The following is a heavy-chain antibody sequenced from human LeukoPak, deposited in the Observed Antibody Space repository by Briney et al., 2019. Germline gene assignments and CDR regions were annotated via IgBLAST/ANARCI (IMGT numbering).Heavy chain of an antibody. J-gene: IGHJ4*02. D-gene: IGHD6-6*01. CDR1: GGSFSGYY. Sequence: PSETLSLTCAVYGGSFSGYYWSWIRQPPGKGLEWIGEIHHSGSTNYNPSLKSRVTISVDTSKNQFSLKLSSVTAADTAVYYCARGLEYSSSSPFDYWGQGTLVTVSS. V-gene: IGHV4-34*01. CDR2: IHHSGST. CDR3: ARGLEYSSSSPFDY.